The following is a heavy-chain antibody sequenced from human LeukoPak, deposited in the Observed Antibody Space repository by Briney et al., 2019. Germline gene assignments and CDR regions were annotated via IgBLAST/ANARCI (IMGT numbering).Heavy chain of an antibody. CDR1: GFTFSSYS. V-gene: IGHV3-21*01. CDR2: ISSSSSYI. CDR3: ARDLSWSDYNWFDP. Sequence: GGSLRLSCAASGFTFSSYSMNWVRQAPGKGLEWVSSISSSSSYIYYADSVKGRFTISRDNAKNSLYLQMKSLRAEDTAVYYCARDLSWSDYNWFDPWGQGTLVTVSS. D-gene: IGHD6-13*01. J-gene: IGHJ5*02.